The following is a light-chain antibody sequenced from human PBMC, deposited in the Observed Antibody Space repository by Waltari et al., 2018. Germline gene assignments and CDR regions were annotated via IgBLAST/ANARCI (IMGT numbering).Light chain of an antibody. J-gene: IGKJ2*01. CDR3: QQYDKWRDYT. CDR2: SAS. V-gene: IGKV3-15*01. Sequence: EIVMTQSPASLSVSPGERVTRSCRASLSVSTKLAWYQQKPGQAPRLVIYSASIRAADVPARFSGSGSGTEFTLTISSLQSEDFAIYYCQQYDKWRDYTFGQGTKLDFK. CDR1: LSVSTK.